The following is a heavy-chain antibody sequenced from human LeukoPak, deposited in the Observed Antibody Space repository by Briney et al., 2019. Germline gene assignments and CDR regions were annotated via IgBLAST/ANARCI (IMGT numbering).Heavy chain of an antibody. CDR3: ARHNKQLLSP. V-gene: IGHV4-39*01. J-gene: IGHJ5*02. D-gene: IGHD2-2*01. Sequence: PSGTLSLTCTVSGGSISSSDYYWDWIRQPPGKGLEWIGTIYYSGNTYYNPSLKSRVTISVDTSKNQFSLKLSSVTAADTAVYYCARHNKQLLSPWGQGTLVTVSS. CDR1: GGSISSSDYY. CDR2: IYYSGNT.